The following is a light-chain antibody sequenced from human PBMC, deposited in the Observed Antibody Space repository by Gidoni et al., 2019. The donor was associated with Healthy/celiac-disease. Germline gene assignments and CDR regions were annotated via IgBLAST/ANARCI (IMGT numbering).Light chain of an antibody. V-gene: IGLV3-19*01. J-gene: IGLJ3*02. CDR1: SLRSYY. Sequence: SSELTQDPALSVALGQTVRIPCQGDSLRSYYASWYQQKPGQAPVLVIYGKNNRPSGIPDRFSGSSSGNTASLTITGAQAEDEADYYCNSRDSSGNRWVFGGGTKLTVL. CDR2: GKN. CDR3: NSRDSSGNRWV.